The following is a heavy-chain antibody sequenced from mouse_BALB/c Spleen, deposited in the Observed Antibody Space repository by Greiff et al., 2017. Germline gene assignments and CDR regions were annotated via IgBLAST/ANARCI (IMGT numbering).Heavy chain of an antibody. Sequence: VKLQESGAELARPGASVKMSCKASGYTFTSYTMHWVKQRPGQGLEWIGYINPSSGYTNYNQKFKDKATLTADKSSSTAYMQLSSLTSEDSAVYYCAREGTTATGFDYWGQGTTLTVSS. CDR1: GYTFTSYT. D-gene: IGHD1-2*01. CDR3: AREGTTATGFDY. J-gene: IGHJ2*01. V-gene: IGHV1-4*01. CDR2: INPSSGYT.